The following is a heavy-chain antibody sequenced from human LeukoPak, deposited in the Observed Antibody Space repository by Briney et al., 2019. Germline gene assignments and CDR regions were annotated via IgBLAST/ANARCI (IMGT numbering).Heavy chain of an antibody. D-gene: IGHD1-26*01. Sequence: PWASVKVSCKASGGTFSSYAISWVRQAPGQGLEWMGWINPNSGGTNYAQKFQGRVTMTRDTSISTAYMELSRLRSDDTAVYYCARAGPKYSSGSYRRYWFDPWGQGTLVTVSS. CDR2: INPNSGGT. CDR1: GGTFSSYA. CDR3: ARAGPKYSSGSYRRYWFDP. V-gene: IGHV1-2*02. J-gene: IGHJ5*02.